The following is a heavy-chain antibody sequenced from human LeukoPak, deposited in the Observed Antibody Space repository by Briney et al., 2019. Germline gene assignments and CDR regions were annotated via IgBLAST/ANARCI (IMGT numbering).Heavy chain of an antibody. Sequence: GGSLRLSCAASGFTFSSYAMSWVRRAPGKGLEWVSVISGSGENTYYADSVKGRFTISRDNSKNTVYLQMNSLRAEDSAIYYCARPYGDYYFDYWGQGTLVTVSS. D-gene: IGHD4-17*01. V-gene: IGHV3-23*01. CDR1: GFTFSSYA. J-gene: IGHJ4*02. CDR3: ARPYGDYYFDY. CDR2: ISGSGENT.